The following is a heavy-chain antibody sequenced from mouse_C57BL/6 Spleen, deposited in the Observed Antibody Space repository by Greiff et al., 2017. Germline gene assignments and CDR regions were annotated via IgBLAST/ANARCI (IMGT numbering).Heavy chain of an antibody. J-gene: IGHJ4*01. CDR3: ARQGGPRAMDY. CDR1: GFTFSDYY. V-gene: IGHV5-12*01. CDR2: ISNGGGST. Sequence: EVQLVESGGGLVQPGGSLKLSCAASGFTFSDYYMYWVRQTPEKRLEWVAYISNGGGSTYYPDTVKGRFTISRDNAKNTLYLQMSRLKSEDTAMYYCARQGGPRAMDYWGQGTSVTVSS.